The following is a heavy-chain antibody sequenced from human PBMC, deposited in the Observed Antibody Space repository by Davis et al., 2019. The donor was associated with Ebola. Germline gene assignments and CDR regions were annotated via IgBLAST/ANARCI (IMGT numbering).Heavy chain of an antibody. CDR2: IYSGDSDT. Sequence: GESLKISCQGSGYSFTNYWIAWVRQMPGKGPEWMGVIYSGDSDTRYSPSFEGQVTISVDRSITTAHLQWSSLKASDAAIYYCARQASLYGAIVYWGQGTLVTVSS. CDR3: ARQASLYGAIVY. J-gene: IGHJ4*02. CDR1: GYSFTNYW. D-gene: IGHD4/OR15-4a*01. V-gene: IGHV5-51*01.